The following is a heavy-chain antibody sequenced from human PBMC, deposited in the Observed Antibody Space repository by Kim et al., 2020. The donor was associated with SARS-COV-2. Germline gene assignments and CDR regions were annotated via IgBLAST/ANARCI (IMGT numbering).Heavy chain of an antibody. CDR3: AKDIGYPATYYYYGMDV. Sequence: GGSLRLSCAASGFTFDDYAMHWVRQAPGKGLEWVSGISWNSGSIGYADSVKGRFTISRDNAKNSLYLQMNSLRAEDTALYYCAKDIGYPATYYYYGMDVWGQGTTVTVSS. CDR1: GFTFDDYA. CDR2: ISWNSGSI. D-gene: IGHD5-12*01. J-gene: IGHJ6*02. V-gene: IGHV3-9*01.